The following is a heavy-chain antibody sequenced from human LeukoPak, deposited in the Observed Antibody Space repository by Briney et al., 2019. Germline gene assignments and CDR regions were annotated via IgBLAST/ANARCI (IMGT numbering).Heavy chain of an antibody. D-gene: IGHD3-16*01. CDR2: IKQDGSEK. CDR3: AKSHGDYVWGSYPSAFDI. V-gene: IGHV3-7*01. CDR1: GITFSSYW. Sequence: PGRSLRLSCAASGITFSSYWVSWVRQAPGKGLEWVANIKQDGSEKYYVDSVKGRFTISRDNAKNSLYLQMNSLRAEDTAVYYCAKSHGDYVWGSYPSAFDIWGRGTMVTVSS. J-gene: IGHJ3*02.